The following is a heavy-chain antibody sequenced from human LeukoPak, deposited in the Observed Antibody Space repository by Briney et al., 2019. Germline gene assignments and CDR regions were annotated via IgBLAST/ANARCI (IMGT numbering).Heavy chain of an antibody. J-gene: IGHJ3*02. V-gene: IGHV1-69*04. Sequence: VASVKVSCTASGGTFSSYAISWVRQAPGQGLEWMGRIIPILGIANYAQKFQGRVTITADKSTSTAYMELSSLRSEDTAVYYCARRSSVYDSSGYYAFDIWGQGTMVTVSS. CDR1: GGTFSSYA. CDR3: ARRSSVYDSSGYYAFDI. CDR2: IIPILGIA. D-gene: IGHD3-22*01.